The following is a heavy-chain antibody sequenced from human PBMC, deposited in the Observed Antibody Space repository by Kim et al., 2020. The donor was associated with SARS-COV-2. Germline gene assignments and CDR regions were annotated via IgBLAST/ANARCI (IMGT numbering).Heavy chain of an antibody. J-gene: IGHJ5*02. CDR3: ARDRLQTYNWFDP. V-gene: IGHV3-21*01. CDR1: GFTFSSYS. D-gene: IGHD6-25*01. Sequence: GGSLRLSCAASGFTFSSYSMNWVRQAPGKGLEWVSSISSSSSYIYYADSVKGRFTISRDNAKNSLYLQMNSLRAEDTAVYYCARDRLQTYNWFDPWGQGTLVTVSS. CDR2: ISSSSSYI.